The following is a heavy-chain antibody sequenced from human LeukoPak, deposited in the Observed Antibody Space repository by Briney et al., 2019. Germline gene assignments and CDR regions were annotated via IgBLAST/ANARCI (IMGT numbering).Heavy chain of an antibody. CDR2: IKTDGSIT. J-gene: IGHJ6*03. D-gene: IGHD3-9*01. CDR3: ARGTVYDILTGHPPRGYYYMDV. V-gene: IGHV3-74*01. CDR1: GFSFSVYW. Sequence: PGGSLRLSCAASGFSFSVYWMHWVRHAPGKGPVWVSRIKTDGSITDYADFVKGRFTISRDNAKNTLYLQMNSLRAEDTAVYYCARGTVYDILTGHPPRGYYYMDVWGKGTTVSISS.